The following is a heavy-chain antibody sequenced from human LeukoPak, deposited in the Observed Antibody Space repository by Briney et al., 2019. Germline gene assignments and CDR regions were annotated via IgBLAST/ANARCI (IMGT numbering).Heavy chain of an antibody. V-gene: IGHV3-11*01. CDR2: ISSSGSTI. D-gene: IGHD3-22*01. CDR1: GFTLSDYY. CDR3: ARDRSYYDSSGFDP. J-gene: IGHJ5*02. Sequence: GGSLRLSCAASGFTLSDYYMSWIRQAPGKGLEWVSYISSSGSTIYYADSVKGRFTISRDNAKNSLYLQMNSLRAEDTAVYYCARDRSYYDSSGFDPWGQGTLVTVSS.